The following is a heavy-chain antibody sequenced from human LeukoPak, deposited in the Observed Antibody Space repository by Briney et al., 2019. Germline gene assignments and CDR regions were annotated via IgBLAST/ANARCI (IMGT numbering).Heavy chain of an antibody. D-gene: IGHD3-9*01. CDR3: VKDSDLVLTSYLFGY. CDR2: ISSNVGST. J-gene: IGHJ4*02. CDR1: GFTFSSYA. V-gene: IGHV3-64D*06. Sequence: PGGSLRLSCSASGFTFSSYAMHSVRQAPGKGLEYVSAISSNVGSTYYADSVKGRFTISRDNSKDTLYLQMSSLRAGDTAVYYCVKDSDLVLTSYLFGYWGQGTLVTVSS.